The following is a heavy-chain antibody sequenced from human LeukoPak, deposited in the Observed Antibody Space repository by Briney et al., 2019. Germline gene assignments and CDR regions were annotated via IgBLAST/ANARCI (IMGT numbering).Heavy chain of an antibody. V-gene: IGHV1-69*13. CDR3: AGMPRLGDAKFFDY. Sequence: ASVKVSCKASGGTFSSHAITWVRQAPGQGLEWMGGIIPLFGTANYAQKFQGRVTITADEYTNTAYMELSSLRSDDTAVYFCAGMPRLGDAKFFDYWGQGTLVTVSS. CDR2: IIPLFGTA. CDR1: GGTFSSHA. J-gene: IGHJ4*02. D-gene: IGHD2-21*02.